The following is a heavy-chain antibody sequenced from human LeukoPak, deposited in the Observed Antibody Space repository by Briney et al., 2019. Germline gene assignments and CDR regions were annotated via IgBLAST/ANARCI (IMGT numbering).Heavy chain of an antibody. CDR1: GGSISSYY. CDR2: MYTSVST. V-gene: IGHV4-4*07. Sequence: SEALSLTCIDSGGSISSYYWCWIREPAGKGLWWIGRMYTSVSTNYNPSLKSRVTMSVDTSKNQFSLKLSSVPAADTAVYYCARDRGYSYAFGYWGQGTLVTVSS. D-gene: IGHD5-18*01. J-gene: IGHJ4*02. CDR3: ARDRGYSYAFGY.